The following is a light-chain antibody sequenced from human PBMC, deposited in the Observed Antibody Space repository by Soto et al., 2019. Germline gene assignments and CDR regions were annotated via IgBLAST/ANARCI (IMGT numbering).Light chain of an antibody. V-gene: IGLV2-14*01. J-gene: IGLJ1*01. CDR3: SSYTSSSTLEV. Sequence: QSALTQPASVSGSPGQSITISCTGTSSDVGCYNYVSWYQQHPGKAPKLMIYDVSNRPSGVSTRFSGSKSGNTASLTISGLQAEDEADYYCSSYTSSSTLEVFGTGTKLTVL. CDR1: SSDVGCYNY. CDR2: DVS.